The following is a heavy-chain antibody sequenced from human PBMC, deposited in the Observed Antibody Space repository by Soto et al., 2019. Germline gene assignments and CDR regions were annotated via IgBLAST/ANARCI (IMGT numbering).Heavy chain of an antibody. CDR1: GYLFTGYY. CDR2: INPNSGGT. Sequence: GAAVRVYCKASGYLFTGYYLHGVRQAPGQGLEWMGWINPNSGGTNYAQKFQGRVTMTRDTSISTAYMELSRLRSDDTAVYYCARQRLHYYDSSGYYPGDIWGQGTMVNVS. V-gene: IGHV1-2*02. D-gene: IGHD3-22*01. J-gene: IGHJ3*02. CDR3: ARQRLHYYDSSGYYPGDI.